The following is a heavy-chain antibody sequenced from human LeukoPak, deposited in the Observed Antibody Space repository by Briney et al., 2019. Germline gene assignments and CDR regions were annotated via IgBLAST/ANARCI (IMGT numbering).Heavy chain of an antibody. Sequence: GGSLRLSCAASGFTFISYGMHWVRQAPGKGLEWVAVISYDGSNKYYADSVKGRFTISRDNSKNTLYLQMNSLRAEDTAVYYCAKDGQYGDFDYWGQGTLVTVSS. CDR1: GFTFISYG. D-gene: IGHD4-17*01. CDR3: AKDGQYGDFDY. V-gene: IGHV3-30*18. CDR2: ISYDGSNK. J-gene: IGHJ4*02.